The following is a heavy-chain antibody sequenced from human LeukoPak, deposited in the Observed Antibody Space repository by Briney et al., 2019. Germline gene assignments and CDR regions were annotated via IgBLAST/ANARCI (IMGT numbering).Heavy chain of an antibody. J-gene: IGHJ5*02. CDR3: ARGGRKLPIGRRFKAGNWFDP. CDR2: INHRGST. D-gene: IGHD3-3*01. CDR1: GGSFSDYY. V-gene: IGHV4-34*01. Sequence: PSETLSLTCAVYGGSFSDYYWVWIRQPPGKGLEWIGDINHRGSTDYNPSFESRITISVYTSKNQFSLKLSSVTASDTAIYYCARGGRKLPIGRRFKAGNWFDPWGQGTLVTVSS.